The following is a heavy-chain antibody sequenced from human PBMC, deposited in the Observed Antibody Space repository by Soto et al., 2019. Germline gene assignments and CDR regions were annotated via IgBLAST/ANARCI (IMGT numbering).Heavy chain of an antibody. CDR3: VRAAYTSRYYCFDN. Sequence: QVQLVESGGGVVQPGESLRLYCASSGFTFSSHAMHWVRQAPGKGLEWVANIWFDGRNKNYADSVKGRFTISRDNSKKTLFLQVNRLRAEDTAINYCVRAAYTSRYYCFDNWGQGTPVPVSS. V-gene: IGHV3-33*01. D-gene: IGHD6-25*01. CDR2: IWFDGRNK. CDR1: GFTFSSHA. J-gene: IGHJ4*02.